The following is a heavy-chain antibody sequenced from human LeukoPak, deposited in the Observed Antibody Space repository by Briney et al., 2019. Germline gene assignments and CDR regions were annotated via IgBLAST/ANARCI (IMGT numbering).Heavy chain of an antibody. V-gene: IGHV4-59*01. CDR1: GGSISSYY. D-gene: IGHD3-10*01. J-gene: IGHJ3*02. Sequence: SETLSLTCTVSGGSISSYYWSWIRQPPGKGLEWIGYIYYSGSTNYNPSLKGRVTISVDTSKNQFSLKLSSVTAADTAVYYCALNRPYYGSGSYYNGKDAFDIWGQGTMVTVSS. CDR2: IYYSGST. CDR3: ALNRPYYGSGSYYNGKDAFDI.